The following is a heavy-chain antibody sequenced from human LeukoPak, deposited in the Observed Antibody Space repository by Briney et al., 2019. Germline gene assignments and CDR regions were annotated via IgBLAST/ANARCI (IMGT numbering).Heavy chain of an antibody. CDR1: RFIFSDYT. CDR3: AKFASTNCCQSAFDI. J-gene: IGHJ3*02. Sequence: GGSLRLSCAASRFIFSDYTMSWVRQLPGKGLEWVSAISGRGGSTYYADSVKGRFTISRDNSKNTLYLQMNSLRAEDTAVYYCAKFASTNCCQSAFDIWGQGTMVTVSS. D-gene: IGHD2-2*01. CDR2: ISGRGGST. V-gene: IGHV3-23*01.